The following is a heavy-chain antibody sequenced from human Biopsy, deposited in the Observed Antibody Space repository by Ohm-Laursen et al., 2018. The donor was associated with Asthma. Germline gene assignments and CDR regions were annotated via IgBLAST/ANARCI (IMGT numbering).Heavy chain of an antibody. J-gene: IGHJ4*02. V-gene: IGHV1-69*01. D-gene: IGHD3-22*01. Sequence: SSVKVSCKASGDIFSSFGIKWVRLAPGQGLEWMGGIIPIYGTTHTAQRFQGRVTITADESTSTAYMELSSLRSEDTAVYYCASPLGDYYDSSGYYYASLGYWGLGTLVTVSS. CDR1: GDIFSSFG. CDR2: IIPIYGTT. CDR3: ASPLGDYYDSSGYYYASLGY.